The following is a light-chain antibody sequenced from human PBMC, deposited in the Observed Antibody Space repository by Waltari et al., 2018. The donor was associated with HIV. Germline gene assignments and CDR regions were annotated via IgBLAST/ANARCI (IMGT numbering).Light chain of an antibody. J-gene: IGKJ2*01. V-gene: IGKV3-11*01. CDR2: DAS. CDR1: QSVSSY. CDR3: QQRSNWPPKMYT. Sequence: EIVLTQSPATLSLSPGERATLSCRASQSVSSYLAWYQQKPGQAPRLLIYDASNRATGIPARLSGSGSGTDFTLTISSLEPEDFAVYYCQQRSNWPPKMYTFGQGTKLEIK.